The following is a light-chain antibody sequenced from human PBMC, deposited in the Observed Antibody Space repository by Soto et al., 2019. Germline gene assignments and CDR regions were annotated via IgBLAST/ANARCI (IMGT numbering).Light chain of an antibody. CDR2: WAS. J-gene: IGKJ2*01. Sequence: DIVMTQSPDSLAVSLGERATINCKSSRSVLYSSNNKNYLAWYQQRPGQPPTLLIYWASTRQSGVPDRFSGNGSVTDFTLTIRNLQAEDAAFYYCQQYYSIPHTFGQGTQLEIK. CDR3: QQYYSIPHT. CDR1: RSVLYSSNNKNY. V-gene: IGKV4-1*01.